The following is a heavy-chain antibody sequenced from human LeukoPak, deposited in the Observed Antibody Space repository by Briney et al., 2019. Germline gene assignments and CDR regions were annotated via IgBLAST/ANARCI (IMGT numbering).Heavy chain of an antibody. CDR1: GYTFISYG. J-gene: IGHJ4*02. CDR3: ARNGSAVVSAAVPFDY. CDR2: ISAYNDNT. D-gene: IGHD2-15*01. Sequence: ASVKVSCKASGYTFISYGISWVRQAPGQGLEWMGCISAYNDNTNYAQKLQGRVTMTTDTSTSTAYIELRSLRSDDTAVYYCARNGSAVVSAAVPFDYWGQGTLVTVSS. V-gene: IGHV1-18*01.